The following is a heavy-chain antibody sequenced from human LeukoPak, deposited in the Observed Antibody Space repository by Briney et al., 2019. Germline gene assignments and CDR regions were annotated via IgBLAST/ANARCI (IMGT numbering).Heavy chain of an antibody. D-gene: IGHD2-15*01. J-gene: IGHJ4*02. CDR3: ARLCSGHYFDY. CDR2: IYSSGST. CDR1: GGSITSDSQY. V-gene: IGHV4-61*02. Sequence: SQTLSLTCTVSGGSITSDSQYWSWIRQPAGKGLEWIGRIYSSGSTHYNPSLKSRVTISIDTSKNQFSLKLSSVTAADTAVYYCARLCSGHYFDYWGQGTLVTVSS.